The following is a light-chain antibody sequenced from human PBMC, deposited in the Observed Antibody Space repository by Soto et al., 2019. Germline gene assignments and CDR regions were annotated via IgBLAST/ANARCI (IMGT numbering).Light chain of an antibody. CDR1: ESVGDY. CDR2: GAT. Sequence: EIVLTQSPGALSLSPGERATLSCWASESVGDYLAWYQQKPGQAPRLLIYGATKRTSGTPDRFSGTGSETAFTHAISRLEPGDFAVYYCQQYVTSPAITFGQGTRLEIK. J-gene: IGKJ5*01. V-gene: IGKV3-20*01. CDR3: QQYVTSPAIT.